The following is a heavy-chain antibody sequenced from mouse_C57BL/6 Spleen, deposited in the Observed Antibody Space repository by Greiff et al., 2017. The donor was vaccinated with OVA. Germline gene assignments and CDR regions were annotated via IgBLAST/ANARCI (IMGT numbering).Heavy chain of an antibody. CDR2: IDPSDSET. D-gene: IGHD1-1*01. V-gene: IGHV1-52*01. CDR1: GYTFTSYW. J-gene: IGHJ1*03. Sequence: VQGVESGAELVRPGSSVKLSCKASGYTFTSYWMHWVKQRPIQGLEWIGNIDPSDSETHYNQKIKDKATLTVDKSSSTAYMQLSSLTSEDSAVDYCARGGDYYASLEYFDVWGTGTTVTVSS. CDR3: ARGGDYYASLEYFDV.